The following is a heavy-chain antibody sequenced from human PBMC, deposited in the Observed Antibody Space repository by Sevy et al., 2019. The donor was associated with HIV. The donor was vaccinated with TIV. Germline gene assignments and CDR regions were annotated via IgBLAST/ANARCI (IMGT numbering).Heavy chain of an antibody. CDR3: ARDRIGGTMIVEVYFQH. Sequence: GGSLRLSCAASGFTFSNAWMSWVRQAPGKGLEWVSSISSSSSYIYYADSVKGRFTISRDNAKNSLYLQMNSLRAEDTAVYYCARDRIGGTMIVEVYFQHWGQGTLVTVSS. CDR1: GFTFSNAW. CDR2: ISSSSSYI. D-gene: IGHD3-22*01. J-gene: IGHJ1*01. V-gene: IGHV3-21*01.